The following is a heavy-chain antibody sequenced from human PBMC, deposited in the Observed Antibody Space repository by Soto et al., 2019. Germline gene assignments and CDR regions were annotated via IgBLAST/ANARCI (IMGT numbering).Heavy chain of an antibody. CDR3: ARGLYRRGTYYAFDN. V-gene: IGHV1-18*01. CDR1: GYTPTNYD. J-gene: IGHJ4*02. Sequence: ASVKVSCKTSGYTPTNYDIGWVRQAPGQGLEYMGWISAYNGNTNYARKLQDRVTLTTDTSTRTAYMELRSLQSDDTAIYYCARGLYRRGTYYAFDNWGQGTLVTAPQ. D-gene: IGHD1-26*01. CDR2: ISAYNGNT.